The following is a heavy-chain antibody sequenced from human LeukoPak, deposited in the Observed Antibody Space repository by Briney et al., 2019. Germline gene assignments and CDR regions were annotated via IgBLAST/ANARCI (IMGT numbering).Heavy chain of an antibody. J-gene: IGHJ4*02. CDR1: GFTFSSYW. CDR2: INSDGSST. D-gene: IGHD3-22*01. V-gene: IGHV3-74*01. Sequence: GGSLRLSCAASGFTFSSYWMHWVRQAPGKGLVWVSRINSDGSSTSYADSVKGRFTISRDNAKNTLYLQMNSLRADDTAVYYCATPGEHSSSYYFPGYYWGQGTLVTVSS. CDR3: ATPGEHSSSYYFPGYY.